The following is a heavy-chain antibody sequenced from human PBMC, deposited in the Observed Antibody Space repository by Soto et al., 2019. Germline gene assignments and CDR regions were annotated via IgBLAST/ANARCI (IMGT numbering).Heavy chain of an antibody. CDR1: GGSISSSNW. CDR3: ARQARYSGSYYAPY. J-gene: IGHJ4*02. V-gene: IGHV4-4*02. Sequence: QVQLRESGPGLVKPSGTLSLTCAVSGGSISSSNWWSWVRQPPGKGLEWLGEIYHSGSTNYNPSLKGRGTISVDRSQNQFSLKLSSVTAADTAVYYCARQARYSGSYYAPYWGQGTLVTVSS. CDR2: IYHSGST. D-gene: IGHD1-26*01.